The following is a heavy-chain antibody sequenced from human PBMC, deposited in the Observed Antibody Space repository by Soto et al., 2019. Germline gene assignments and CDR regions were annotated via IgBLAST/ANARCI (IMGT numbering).Heavy chain of an antibody. V-gene: IGHV3-23*01. D-gene: IGHD3-10*01. CDR1: GFTFSSYA. J-gene: IGHJ4*02. Sequence: EVQLLESGGGLVQPGGSLRLSCAASGFTFSSYAMSWVRQAPGKGLEWVSAISGSGGSTYYADSVKGRFTISRDNSKNTLYLQMNSLRAEDTAVYYCAKGITMVRGVIKYYFDYRGQGTLVTVSS. CDR2: ISGSGGST. CDR3: AKGITMVRGVIKYYFDY.